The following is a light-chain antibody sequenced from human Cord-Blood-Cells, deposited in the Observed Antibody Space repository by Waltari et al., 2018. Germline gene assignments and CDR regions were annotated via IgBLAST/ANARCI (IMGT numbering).Light chain of an antibody. CDR1: SSDVGGYNY. CDR3: SSYAGSNVA. V-gene: IGLV2-8*01. CDR2: EVS. J-gene: IGLJ1*01. Sequence: QSALTQPPSASGSPGQSVPISCTGTSSDVGGYNYVSWYQQHPGKAPKLMIYEVSKRPSGVPDRFSGSKSGNTASLTVSGLHAEDEADYYCSSYAGSNVAFGTGTKVTVL.